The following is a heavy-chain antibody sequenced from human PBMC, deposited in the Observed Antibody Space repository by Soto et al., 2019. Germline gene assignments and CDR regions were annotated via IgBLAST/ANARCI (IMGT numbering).Heavy chain of an antibody. D-gene: IGHD7-27*01. J-gene: IGHJ4*02. CDR2: ISDDGSDE. V-gene: IGHV3-30*18. CDR1: GFIFRNYV. CDR3: SKGVGANSDSYFDY. Sequence: GGSLRLSCAASGFIFRNYVMHWVRQAPGKGLEWVAVISDDGSDEYYADSMKGRFTISRDNSKNTLYLQMSSLRTGDTAVYYCSKGVGANSDSYFDYWGQGALVTVSS.